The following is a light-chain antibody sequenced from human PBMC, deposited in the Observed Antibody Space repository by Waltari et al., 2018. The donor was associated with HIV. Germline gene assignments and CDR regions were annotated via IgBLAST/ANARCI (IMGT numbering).Light chain of an antibody. V-gene: IGLV2-8*01. J-gene: IGLJ2*01. CDR1: SSDVGGYKS. CDR3: SSYAGSNNVV. CDR2: EVS. Sequence: QSALTQPPSASGSPGQLVTISCTGTSSDVGGYKSVSWYQQHPGKAPQVMIYEVSKRPSGVPDRFSGSKSGNTASLTVSGLQAEDEADYYCSSYAGSNNVVFGGGTKLTVL.